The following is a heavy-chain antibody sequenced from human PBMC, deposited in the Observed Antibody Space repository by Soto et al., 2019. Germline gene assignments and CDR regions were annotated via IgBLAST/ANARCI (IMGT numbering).Heavy chain of an antibody. V-gene: IGHV3-23*03. Sequence: GGSLRLSCAAYGFTFRTYAMNWVRQAPGKGLEWVAVIVGDASSIDYADSVKGRFTISRDNSKNIMYLQMTSLKVEDTATYFCTRGVKNEYGVDVWGQGTSVTVSS. CDR2: IVGDASSI. CDR3: TRGVKNEYGVDV. CDR1: GFTFRTYA. J-gene: IGHJ6*02.